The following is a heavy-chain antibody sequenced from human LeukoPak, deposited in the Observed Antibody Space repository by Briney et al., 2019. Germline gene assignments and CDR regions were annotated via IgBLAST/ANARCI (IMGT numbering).Heavy chain of an antibody. CDR3: ARALYYDSSGYDY. Sequence: SVKVSCKASGGTFSKYTISWVRQRPGQGLEWMGGIIPIFGTANYAQKFQGRVTITADESTSTAYMELSSLRSEDTAVYYCARALYYDSSGYDYWGQGTLVTVSS. V-gene: IGHV1-69*13. CDR2: IIPIFGTA. CDR1: GGTFSKYT. D-gene: IGHD3-22*01. J-gene: IGHJ4*02.